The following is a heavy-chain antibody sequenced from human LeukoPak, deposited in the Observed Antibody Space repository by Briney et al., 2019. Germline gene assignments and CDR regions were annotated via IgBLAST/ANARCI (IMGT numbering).Heavy chain of an antibody. Sequence: SETLSLTGTVSGVSISGVGYYWGWIRQPPGKGLEWIGSISYGGSTYYNPSLKSRVFIYVDMSKNQVSLKLSSVTAADTALYYCAGYYYDSSGYFGCGQGTLVTVSS. V-gene: IGHV4-39*01. CDR1: GVSISGVGYY. CDR2: ISYGGST. J-gene: IGHJ4*02. CDR3: AGYYYDSSGYFG. D-gene: IGHD3-22*01.